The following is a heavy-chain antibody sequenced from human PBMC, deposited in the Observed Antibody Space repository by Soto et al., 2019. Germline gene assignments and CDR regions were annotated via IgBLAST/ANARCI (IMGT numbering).Heavy chain of an antibody. CDR3: TTSNLGVDF. CDR1: GLIFSDVW. D-gene: IGHD1-1*01. Sequence: PGGSLRLSCAASGLIFSDVWMTWVRQAPGKGLEWVGRIKTKPDDGTKDYAAPVRGRFTISRDDSKNTLYLQMTSLTPDDTGVYYCTTSNLGVDFWGPGTLVTVSS. J-gene: IGHJ4*02. CDR2: IKTKPDDGTK. V-gene: IGHV3-15*01.